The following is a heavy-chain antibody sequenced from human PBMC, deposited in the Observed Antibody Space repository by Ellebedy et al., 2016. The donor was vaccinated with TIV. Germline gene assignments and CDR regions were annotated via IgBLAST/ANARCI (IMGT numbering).Heavy chain of an antibody. Sequence: AASVKVSCKASENTFTDYYIHWARQAPGQGLEWMGWINPHSGGTNPAEKFQGRVTMIRATSISTAYMELSWLRSDDTAVYYCARDGACGGDCYGDNYWGQGSLVTVSS. CDR2: INPHSGGT. CDR3: ARDGACGGDCYGDNY. CDR1: ENTFTDYY. D-gene: IGHD2-21*02. J-gene: IGHJ4*02. V-gene: IGHV1-2*02.